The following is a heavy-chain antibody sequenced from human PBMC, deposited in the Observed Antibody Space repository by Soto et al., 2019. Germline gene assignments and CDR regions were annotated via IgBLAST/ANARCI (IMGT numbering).Heavy chain of an antibody. CDR3: TTGIVVVIPSGMDV. D-gene: IGHD3-22*01. CDR2: VSYDGDNE. V-gene: IGHV3-33*05. Sequence: GGSLRLSCAASGFTFSSYGMHWVRQAPGKGLEWVAIVSYDGDNEYYADSVRGRFFISRDNSRNTLYLQMNSLKTEDTAVYYCTTGIVVVIPSGMDVWGQGTTVTVSS. J-gene: IGHJ6*02. CDR1: GFTFSSYG.